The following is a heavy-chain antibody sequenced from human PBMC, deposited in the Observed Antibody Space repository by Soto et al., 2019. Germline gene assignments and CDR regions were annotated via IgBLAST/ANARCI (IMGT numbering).Heavy chain of an antibody. J-gene: IGHJ4*02. CDR1: GFTFSSYA. D-gene: IGHD5-12*01. CDR2: ISGSGGST. Sequence: GGSLRLSCAASGFTFSSYAMSWVRQAPGKGLEWVSAISGSGGSTYYADSVKGRFTISRDNSKNTLYLQMNSLRAEDTAVYYCAKWVEVATTAARVFDYWGQGTLVTVSS. V-gene: IGHV3-23*01. CDR3: AKWVEVATTAARVFDY.